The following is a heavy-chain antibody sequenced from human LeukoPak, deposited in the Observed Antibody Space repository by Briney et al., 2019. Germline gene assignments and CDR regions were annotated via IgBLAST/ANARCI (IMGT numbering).Heavy chain of an antibody. CDR3: ARHELYYYESSDYNHHAFDI. J-gene: IGHJ3*02. CDR1: GYSFTNYW. D-gene: IGHD3-22*01. V-gene: IGHV5-51*01. Sequence: RGESLKLSCQGSGYSFTNYWIGWVRQMPGKGLEWMGIIYPGDSAARYSPSFQGQVTFSDDMSISTSYLKWSGLAASTPAYYYGARHELYYYESSDYNHHAFDIWGEGTMVTVSS. CDR2: IYPGDSAA.